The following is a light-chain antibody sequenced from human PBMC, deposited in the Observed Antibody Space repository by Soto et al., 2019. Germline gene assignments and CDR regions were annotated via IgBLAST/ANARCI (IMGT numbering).Light chain of an antibody. CDR2: TDN. CDR3: AAWDDSLKAYV. V-gene: IGLV1-44*01. CDR1: SSNVGTNT. J-gene: IGLJ1*01. Sequence: QSALTQPPSASAPPGQGVTISCSGSSSNVGTNTVTWYQQLSGSAPKLLIYTDNFRSSGVPERFSGSKSGTSASLPISGLQSDDEAAYYCAAWDDSLKAYVFGTGTKVTVL.